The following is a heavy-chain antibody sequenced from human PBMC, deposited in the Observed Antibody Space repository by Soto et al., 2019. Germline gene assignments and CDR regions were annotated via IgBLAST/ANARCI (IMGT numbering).Heavy chain of an antibody. CDR2: ISYDGSNK. J-gene: IGHJ4*02. CDR1: GFTFSSYG. CDR3: AKDYGDYPKYYFDY. D-gene: IGHD4-17*01. V-gene: IGHV3-30*18. Sequence: QVQLVESGGGVVQPGRSLRLSCAASGFTFSSYGMHWVRQAPGKGLEWVAVISYDGSNKYYADSVKGRFTISRDNSKNTLYLQMNSLRAEDTAVYYCAKDYGDYPKYYFDYWGQGTLVTVSS.